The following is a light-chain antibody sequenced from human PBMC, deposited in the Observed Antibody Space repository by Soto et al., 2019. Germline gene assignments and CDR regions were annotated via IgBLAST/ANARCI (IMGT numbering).Light chain of an antibody. CDR1: QSVLYSSNNKNY. Sequence: DIVMTQSPDSLAVSLGERATINCKSSQSVLYSSNNKNYLTWYQQKPGQPPKLLIYWASTRESGVPDRFSGSGSGTDFTLTISSLQAEDVAVYYCQQYYSTPISFGQWTRLEI. V-gene: IGKV4-1*01. CDR3: QQYYSTPIS. CDR2: WAS. J-gene: IGKJ5*01.